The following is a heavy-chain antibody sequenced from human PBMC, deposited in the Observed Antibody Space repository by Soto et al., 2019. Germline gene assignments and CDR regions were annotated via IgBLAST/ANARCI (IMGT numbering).Heavy chain of an antibody. CDR2: IYYSGST. Sequence: SETLSLTCTVSGGSISSYYWSWIRQPPGKGLEWIGYIYYSGSTNYNPSLKSRVTISVDTSKNQFSLKLSSVTAADTAVYYCARDYERFTYWGQGTLVTVPS. CDR1: GGSISSYY. CDR3: ARDYERFTY. V-gene: IGHV4-59*01. J-gene: IGHJ4*02. D-gene: IGHD1-1*01.